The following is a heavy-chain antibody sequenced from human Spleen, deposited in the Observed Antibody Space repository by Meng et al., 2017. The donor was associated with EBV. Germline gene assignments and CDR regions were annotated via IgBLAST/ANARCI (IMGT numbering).Heavy chain of an antibody. D-gene: IGHD1-14*01. J-gene: IGHJ4*02. CDR1: GVNFSRYW. CDR3: SRDLAGSDDY. Sequence: EVHLVESGRALIQPGGSLRLSCATSGVNFSRYWMHWVRQTPGKGLEWVSRTNEYGSITTYADSVKCRFTISRDNAKNTLYLQMNSLRVEDTAVYYCSRDLAGSDDYWGQGTLVTVSS. CDR2: TNEYGSIT. V-gene: IGHV3-74*01.